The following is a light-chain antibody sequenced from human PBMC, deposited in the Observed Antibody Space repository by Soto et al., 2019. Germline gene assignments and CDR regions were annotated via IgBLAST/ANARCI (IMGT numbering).Light chain of an antibody. CDR3: QQLDSYPYT. CDR2: AAS. CDR1: HGIATN. Sequence: DIQLTQSPSFLSASVGDRVTIACRASHGIATNLAGYGQNLGQGPDLLIYAASTLQRGAPSRFSGSGSGAEFTLTISGLQPEDFATYYCQQLDSYPYTFGQGTKVEI. J-gene: IGKJ2*01. V-gene: IGKV1-9*01.